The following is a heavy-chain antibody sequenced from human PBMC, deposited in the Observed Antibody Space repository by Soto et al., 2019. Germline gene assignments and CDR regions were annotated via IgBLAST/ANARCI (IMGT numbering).Heavy chain of an antibody. V-gene: IGHV4-34*01. CDR2: INHSGST. D-gene: IGHD2-2*01. CDR1: GGSFSGYY. J-gene: IGHJ5*02. CDR3: ARYRDIVVVPGYNWFDP. Sequence: QVQLQQWGAGLLKPSETLSLTCAVYGGSFSGYYWSWIRQPPGKGLEWIGEINHSGSTNYNPSLKSRVTISVDTSKNQFSLKLSSVTAADTAVYYCARYRDIVVVPGYNWFDPWGQGTRVTVSS.